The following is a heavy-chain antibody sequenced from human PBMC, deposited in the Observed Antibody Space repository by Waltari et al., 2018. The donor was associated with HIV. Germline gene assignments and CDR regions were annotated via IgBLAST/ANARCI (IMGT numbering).Heavy chain of an antibody. Sequence: EVQLVQSGAEVKKPGESLKISCKGSGYSFTSYWIGWVRQMPGKGLEWMGIIYPGESNTSYRPSLHGQATTSADKSISTAYLQWSSLKASDTAMYYCARQQGKASVGAFDIWGQGTMVTVSS. D-gene: IGHD2-2*01. V-gene: IGHV5-51*01. CDR2: IYPGESNT. CDR1: GYSFTSYW. CDR3: ARQQGKASVGAFDI. J-gene: IGHJ3*02.